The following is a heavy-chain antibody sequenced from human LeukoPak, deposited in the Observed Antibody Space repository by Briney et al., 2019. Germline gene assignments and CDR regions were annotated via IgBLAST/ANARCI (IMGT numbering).Heavy chain of an antibody. CDR3: ARGDTYITAYYFDY. D-gene: IGHD5-18*01. CDR1: GYTFTGYY. J-gene: IGHJ4*02. CDR2: INPNSGGT. V-gene: IGHV1-2*02. Sequence: ASVTVSCKASGYTFTGYYMHWVRQAPGQGLEWMGWINPNSGGTNCAQKFQGRVTMTRDTSISTAYMELSRLRSDDAAVYYCARGDTYITAYYFDYWGQGTLVTVSS.